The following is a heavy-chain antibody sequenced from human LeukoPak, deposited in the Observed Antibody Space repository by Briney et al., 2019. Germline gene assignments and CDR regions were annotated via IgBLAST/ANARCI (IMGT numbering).Heavy chain of an antibody. Sequence: GGSLRLSCAASGFTFSSYAMHWVRQAPGKGLEWVEVISYDGSNKYYADSVKGRFTISRDNSKNTLYLQMNSLRAEDTAVYYCARGSYSYGFGPDLRWFDPWGQGTLVTVSS. CDR2: ISYDGSNK. V-gene: IGHV3-30-3*01. J-gene: IGHJ5*02. CDR3: ARGSYSYGFGPDLRWFDP. D-gene: IGHD5-18*01. CDR1: GFTFSSYA.